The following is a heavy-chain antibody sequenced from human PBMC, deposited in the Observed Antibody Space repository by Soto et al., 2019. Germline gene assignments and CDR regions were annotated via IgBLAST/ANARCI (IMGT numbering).Heavy chain of an antibody. V-gene: IGHV1-3*01. J-gene: IGHJ6*03. CDR2: INAGNGNT. Sequence: ASVKVSCKASGYTFTSYAMHWVRQAPGQRLEWMGWINAGNGNTKYSQKFQGRVTITRDTSASTAYMELSSLRSEGTAVYYCARDHSGGDYYYYYMDVWGKGTTVTVSS. CDR3: ARDHSGGDYYYYYMDV. D-gene: IGHD3-10*01. CDR1: GYTFTSYA.